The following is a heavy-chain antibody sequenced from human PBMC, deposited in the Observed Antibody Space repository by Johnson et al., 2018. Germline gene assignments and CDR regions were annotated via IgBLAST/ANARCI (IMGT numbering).Heavy chain of an antibody. V-gene: IGHV3-30-3*01. D-gene: IGHD3-10*01. Sequence: QVQLVESGGGVVQPGRSMRLSCAASGFTFSSYAMHWVRQAPGKGLEWVAVISSDGNPKFYADSVTGRFIISRDNSKKTLYLEMNSLRPEDPAVYYCARRVAGVPDPFDIWGQGAMLTVSS. CDR1: GFTFSSYA. J-gene: IGHJ3*02. CDR2: ISSDGNPK. CDR3: ARRVAGVPDPFDI.